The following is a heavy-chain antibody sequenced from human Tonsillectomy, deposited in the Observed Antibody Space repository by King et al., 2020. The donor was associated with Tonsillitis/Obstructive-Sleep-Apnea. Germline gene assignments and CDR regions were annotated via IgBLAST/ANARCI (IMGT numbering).Heavy chain of an antibody. CDR2: ISAYNGYT. J-gene: IGHJ4*02. Sequence: VQLVQSGAEVKKPGASLKVSCKASGYTFRSYGISWVRQAPGQGLEWMGWISAYNGYTYYAQKVQGRVTMTRDTSTSTVYMELRSLRSDDTAVYYCARGKSYGPGYYWGQGTLVTVSS. D-gene: IGHD5-18*01. V-gene: IGHV1-18*01. CDR1: GYTFRSYG. CDR3: ARGKSYGPGYY.